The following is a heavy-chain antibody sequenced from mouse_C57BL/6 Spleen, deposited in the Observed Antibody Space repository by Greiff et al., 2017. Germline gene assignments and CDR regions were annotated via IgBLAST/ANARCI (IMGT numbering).Heavy chain of an antibody. CDR2: IDPSDSYT. J-gene: IGHJ4*01. CDR1: GYTFTSYW. V-gene: IGHV1-69*01. D-gene: IGHD1-1*01. CDR3: ARGATTVVATKAMDY. Sequence: QVQLKQPGAELVMPGASVKLSCKASGYTFTSYWMHWVKQRPGQGLEWIGEIDPSDSYTNYNQKFKGKSTLTVDKSSSTAYMQLSSLTSEDSAVYYCARGATTVVATKAMDYWGQGTSVTVSS.